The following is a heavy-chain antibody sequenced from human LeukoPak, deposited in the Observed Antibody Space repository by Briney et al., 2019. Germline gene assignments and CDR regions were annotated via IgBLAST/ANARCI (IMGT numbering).Heavy chain of an antibody. CDR2: IWYDGSNK. CDR3: AREGWRSAIMDV. Sequence: GGSLRLSCAASGFTFSSYGMHWVRQAPGKGLEWVAVIWYDGSNKYYADSVKGRFTISRDNSKNTLYLQMNSLRAEDTAVYYCAREGWRSAIMDVWGQGTTVTVSS. J-gene: IGHJ6*02. V-gene: IGHV3-33*01. CDR1: GFTFSSYG. D-gene: IGHD6-19*01.